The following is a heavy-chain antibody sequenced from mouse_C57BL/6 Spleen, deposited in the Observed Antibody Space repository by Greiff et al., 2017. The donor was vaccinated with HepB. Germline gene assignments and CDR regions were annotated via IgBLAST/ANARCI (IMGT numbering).Heavy chain of an antibody. J-gene: IGHJ4*01. CDR3: ARHVGGSSYRYAMDY. Sequence: EVKLEESGGGLVQPGESLKLSCESNEYEFPSHDMSWVRKTPEKKLELVAAINSDGGSTYYPDTMERRFIISRDNTKKTLYLQMSSLRSEDTALYYCARHVGGSSYRYAMDYWCQGTSVTVSS. D-gene: IGHD1-1*01. V-gene: IGHV5-2*03. CDR2: INSDGGST. CDR1: EYEFPSHD.